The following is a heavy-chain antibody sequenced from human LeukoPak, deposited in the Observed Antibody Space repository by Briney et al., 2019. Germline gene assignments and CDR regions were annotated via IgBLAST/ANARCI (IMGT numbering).Heavy chain of an antibody. J-gene: IGHJ4*02. Sequence: SETLSLTCSVSGGSITSSSFYWGWIRQPPGKGLEWIANIYYDGSTYYDPSLRSRVTISVDTSKNQFSLKLSSVTAADTAVYYCARQGYNSFDYWGQGTLVTVSS. CDR3: ARQGYNSFDY. CDR2: IYYDGST. CDR1: GGSITSSSFY. V-gene: IGHV4-39*01. D-gene: IGHD6-13*01.